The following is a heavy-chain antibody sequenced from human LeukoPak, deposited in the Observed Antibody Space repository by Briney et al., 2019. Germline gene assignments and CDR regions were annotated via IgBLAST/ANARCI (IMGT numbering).Heavy chain of an antibody. CDR2: INPNSGGT. V-gene: IGHV1-2*02. CDR3: ARERRYCSSTSCYTYAFDI. J-gene: IGHJ3*02. Sequence: ASVKVSCKASGYTFTGYYMHWVRQAPGQGLEWMGWINPNSGGTNYAQKFQGRVTMTRDTSISTAYMELSRLRSDGTAVYYCARERRYCSSTSCYTYAFDIWGQGTMVTVSS. CDR1: GYTFTGYY. D-gene: IGHD2-2*02.